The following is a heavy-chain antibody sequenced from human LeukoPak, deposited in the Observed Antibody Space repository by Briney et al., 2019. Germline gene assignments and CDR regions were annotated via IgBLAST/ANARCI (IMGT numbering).Heavy chain of an antibody. D-gene: IGHD2-21*02. CDR3: ARSIPSYCGGDCYPPIDY. V-gene: IGHV4-61*05. CDR2: IYYSGST. CDR1: GVSISSSNSY. Sequence: SETLSLTCTVSGVSISSSNSYWGWIRQPPGKGLEWIGYIYYSGSTNYNPSLKSRVTISVDTSKNQFSLKLSSVTAADTAVYYCARSIPSYCGGDCYPPIDYWGQGTLVTVSS. J-gene: IGHJ4*02.